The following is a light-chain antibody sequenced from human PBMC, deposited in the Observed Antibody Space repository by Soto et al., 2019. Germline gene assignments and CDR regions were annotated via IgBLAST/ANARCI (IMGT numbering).Light chain of an antibody. J-gene: IGKJ5*01. Sequence: EILLTPSPGILSLSPGERATLSCRASQSVSSNLAWYQQKPGQAPRLLIYGASTRATGIPARFSGSGSGTEFTLTISSLQSEDFAVYYCQQYNNWPITFGQGTRLEIK. V-gene: IGKV3-15*01. CDR1: QSVSSN. CDR2: GAS. CDR3: QQYNNWPIT.